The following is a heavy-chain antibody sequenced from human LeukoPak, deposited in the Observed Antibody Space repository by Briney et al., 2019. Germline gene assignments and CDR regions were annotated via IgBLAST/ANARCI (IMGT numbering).Heavy chain of an antibody. CDR2: IFYSGTT. V-gene: IGHV4-39*01. D-gene: IGHD5-18*01. CDR1: GGSIITTDYY. CDR3: ARRWIQLWSYFDY. J-gene: IGHJ4*02. Sequence: SETLSLTCTVSGGSIITTDYYWGWIRQPPGKGLEWIGTIFYSGTTFYNPSLKSRITMSVDTSKNQFSLNLSSVTAADTAVYYCARRWIQLWSYFDYWGQGTLVTVSS.